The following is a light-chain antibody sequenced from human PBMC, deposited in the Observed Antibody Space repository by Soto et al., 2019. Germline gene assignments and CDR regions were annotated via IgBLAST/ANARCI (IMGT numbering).Light chain of an antibody. CDR2: AVS. V-gene: IGKV3-15*01. Sequence: EIMMTQPPATLSVSPGERATLSCRASQNLHNNLAWYQQKLGQAPRLLIHAVSTRATGIPDRFSGSGSETEFTLTISSLQPEDFAVYYCQQYNSWPRTFGRGTKVEIK. CDR3: QQYNSWPRT. J-gene: IGKJ1*01. CDR1: QNLHNN.